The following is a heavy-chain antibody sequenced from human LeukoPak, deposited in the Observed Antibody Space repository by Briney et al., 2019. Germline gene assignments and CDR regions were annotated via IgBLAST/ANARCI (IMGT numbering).Heavy chain of an antibody. CDR3: AKEGAVLLWFGELFFDY. CDR2: IRYDGSNK. D-gene: IGHD3-10*01. CDR1: GFTFSSYG. Sequence: GGSLRLSCAASGFTFSSYGMHWVRQAPGKGLEGVAFIRYDGSNKYYADSVKGRFTISRDNSKNTLYLQMNSLRAEDTAVYYCAKEGAVLLWFGELFFDYWGQGTLVTVSS. V-gene: IGHV3-30*02. J-gene: IGHJ4*02.